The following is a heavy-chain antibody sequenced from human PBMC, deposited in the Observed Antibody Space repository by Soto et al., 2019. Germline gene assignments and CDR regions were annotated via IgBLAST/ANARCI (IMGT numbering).Heavy chain of an antibody. CDR3: ATTPTGQWLYYWYFDL. CDR1: GGSISSSSYY. D-gene: IGHD6-19*01. J-gene: IGHJ2*01. Sequence: QLQLQESGPGLVKPSETLSLTCTVSGGSISSSSYYWGWIRQPPGKGLEWIGGIYYSGSTYYNPSLKSRVTISVDTSKNQFSLKLSSVTAADTAVYYCATTPTGQWLYYWYFDLWGRGTLVTVSS. V-gene: IGHV4-39*01. CDR2: IYYSGST.